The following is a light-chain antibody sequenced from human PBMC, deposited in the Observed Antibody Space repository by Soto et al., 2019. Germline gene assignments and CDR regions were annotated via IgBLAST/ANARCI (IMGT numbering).Light chain of an antibody. CDR2: DVS. CDR3: SSYTASSTYV. V-gene: IGLV2-14*01. J-gene: IGLJ1*01. CDR1: SSDIGGYTF. Sequence: QSALTQPASVSGSPGQSITISCTGTSSDIGGYTFVPWYQRHPGKAPKFMTFDVSDRPSGVSNRFSVSKSGNTASLTISGLRAEDEADYYCSSYTASSTYVFGTGTKVTVL.